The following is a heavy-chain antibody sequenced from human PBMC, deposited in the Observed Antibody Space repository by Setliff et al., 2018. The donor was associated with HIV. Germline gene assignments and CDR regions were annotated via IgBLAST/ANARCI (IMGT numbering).Heavy chain of an antibody. CDR3: ARDPRYSSSYYSFFDY. Sequence: GGSLRLSCQASGFTFTSHAMTWVRQAPGKGLEWVSSMSRNTYYSDSVKGRFSISRDNSKNTLYLQMKSLRPEDTAVYFCARDPRYSSSYYSFFDYWGQGTLVTVSS. D-gene: IGHD6-13*01. CDR2: MSRNT. J-gene: IGHJ4*02. V-gene: IGHV3-66*03. CDR1: GFTFTSHA.